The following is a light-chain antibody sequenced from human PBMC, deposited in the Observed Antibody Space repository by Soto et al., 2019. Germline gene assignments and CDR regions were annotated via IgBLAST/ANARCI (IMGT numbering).Light chain of an antibody. CDR2: GAS. Sequence: DIQMTQSPSSLSASVGDAVSLTCRASRSISNYLNWYQQKPGRAPKLLISGASSLQRGVPSRFSGSGSGTTFTLTITSLQPDDFAIYFCQKRSKWHPSLTFGG. J-gene: IGKJ4*01. CDR3: QKRSKWHPSLT. CDR1: RSISNY. V-gene: IGKV1-39*01.